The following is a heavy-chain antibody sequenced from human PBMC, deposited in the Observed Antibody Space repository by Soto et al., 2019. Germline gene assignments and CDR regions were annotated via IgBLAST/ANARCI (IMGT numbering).Heavy chain of an antibody. J-gene: IGHJ4*02. CDR1: GYTFTSYD. CDR2: MNPNSGNT. V-gene: IGHV1-8*01. CDR3: ERDVCSRIDY. Sequence: QVQLVQSGAEVKKPGASVKVSCKASGYTFTSYDINWVRQATGHGLEWMGWMNPNSGNTGYAQKFQGRVTMTRNTPISTANMEMSSLRSEDTAVYYGERDVCSRIDYWGQGALVTVSS. D-gene: IGHD6-13*01.